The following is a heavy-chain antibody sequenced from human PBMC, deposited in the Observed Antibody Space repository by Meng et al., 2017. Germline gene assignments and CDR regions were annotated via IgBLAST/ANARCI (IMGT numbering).Heavy chain of an antibody. J-gene: IGHJ6*02. V-gene: IGHV3-48*03. Sequence: GESLKISCAASGFTFSSYEVNWVRQAPGKGLEWVSYISSSGSTIYYADSVKGRFTISRDNAKNSLYLQMNSLRAEDTAVYYCARDSWITMIVVASWYYYGMDVWGQGTTVTVSS. CDR2: ISSSGSTI. CDR3: ARDSWITMIVVASWYYYGMDV. D-gene: IGHD3-22*01. CDR1: GFTFSSYE.